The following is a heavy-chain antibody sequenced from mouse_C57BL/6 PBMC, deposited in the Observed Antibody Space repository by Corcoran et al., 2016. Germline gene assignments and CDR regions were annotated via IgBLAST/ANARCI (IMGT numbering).Heavy chain of an antibody. D-gene: IGHD1-1*01. CDR1: GYTFTDYN. V-gene: IGHV1-18*01. CDR3: ARSGYYGSSPEFAY. J-gene: IGHJ3*01. CDR2: INPNNGGT. Sequence: EVQLQQSGPELVKPGASVKIPCKASGYTFTDYNMDWVKQSHGKSLEWIGDINPNNGGTIYNQKFKGKATLTVDKSSSTAYMELRSLTSEDTAVYYCARSGYYGSSPEFAYWGQGTLVTVSA.